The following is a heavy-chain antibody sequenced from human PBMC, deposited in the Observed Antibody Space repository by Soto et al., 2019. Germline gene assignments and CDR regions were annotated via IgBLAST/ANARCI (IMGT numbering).Heavy chain of an antibody. J-gene: IGHJ4*02. CDR3: ARDPSFGALDY. CDR1: GFTFSSYW. Sequence: GGSLRLSCAASGFTFSSYWMSWVRQAPGKGLEWVANIKQDGSEKYYVDSVKGRFTISRDNAKNSLYLQMNSLRVEDTAVYYCARDPSFGALDYWGQGALVTVSS. CDR2: IKQDGSEK. V-gene: IGHV3-7*01. D-gene: IGHD3-10*01.